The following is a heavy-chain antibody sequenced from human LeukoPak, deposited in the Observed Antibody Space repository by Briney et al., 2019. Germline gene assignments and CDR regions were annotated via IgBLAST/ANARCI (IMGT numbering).Heavy chain of an antibody. V-gene: IGHV4-4*07. D-gene: IGHD7-27*01. CDR3: MRDGPSWGLL. CDR2: IIYTPGST. CDR1: GISINPYY. Sequence: SGTLSLTCTVSGISINPYYWTWIRQPAGKGLEWLRRIIYTPGSTNYNPSLNSRVTMSVDTSKNQISLKLTYVTAADTAMYYCMRDGPSWGLLWGLGTLVTVSS. J-gene: IGHJ4*02.